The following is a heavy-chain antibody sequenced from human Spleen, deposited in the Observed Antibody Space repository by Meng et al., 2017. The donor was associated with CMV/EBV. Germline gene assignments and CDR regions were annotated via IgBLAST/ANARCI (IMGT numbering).Heavy chain of an antibody. D-gene: IGHD3-16*01. V-gene: IGHV3-15*01. Sequence: GGSLRLSCVASGFSFGSYVMSWVRQAPGKGLEWVGRIKSKTDGGTTDYAAPVKGRFTISRDDSKNTLYLQMNSLKTEDTALYYCATERGGYWGQGTLVTVSS. CDR3: ATERGGY. CDR2: IKSKTDGGTT. J-gene: IGHJ4*02. CDR1: GFSFGSYV.